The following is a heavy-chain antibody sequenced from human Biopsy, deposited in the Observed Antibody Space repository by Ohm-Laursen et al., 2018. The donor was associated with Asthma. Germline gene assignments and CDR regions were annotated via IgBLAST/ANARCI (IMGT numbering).Heavy chain of an antibody. J-gene: IGHJ5*02. V-gene: IGHV3-74*01. CDR2: VNGDGRST. CDR1: GLTFSSSW. D-gene: IGHD3-16*02. Sequence: SLRLSCSAFGLTFSSSWMHWVRQVPGKGLVWVSRVNGDGRSTSYADSVKGRFTISRDNAKNTLYPQMNSLRAEDTALYYCARISSYWAFDPWGQGTLVTVSS. CDR3: ARISSYWAFDP.